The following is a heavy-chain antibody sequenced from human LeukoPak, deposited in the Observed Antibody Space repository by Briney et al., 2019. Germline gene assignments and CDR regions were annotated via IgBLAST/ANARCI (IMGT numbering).Heavy chain of an antibody. V-gene: IGHV3-30-3*01. Sequence: QPGGSLRLSCAASGFTFSSYAMHWVRQAPGKGLEWVAVISYDGSNKYYADSVKGRFTISRDNSENTLYLQMNSLRAEDTAVYYCAKGESKIYYGSGSYYAGPPGGPDVWGKGTTVTVSS. D-gene: IGHD3-10*01. J-gene: IGHJ6*04. CDR2: ISYDGSNK. CDR1: GFTFSSYA. CDR3: AKGESKIYYGSGSYYAGPPGGPDV.